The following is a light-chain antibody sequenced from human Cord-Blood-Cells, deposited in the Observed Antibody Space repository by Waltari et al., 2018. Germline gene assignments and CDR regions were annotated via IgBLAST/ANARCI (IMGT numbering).Light chain of an antibody. J-gene: IGKJ2*03. CDR2: WAS. CDR3: QQYYSTPYS. CDR1: QSVLYSSNNKNY. V-gene: IGKV4-1*01. Sequence: DIVMTQSPDSLAVSLGERATINCKSSQSVLYSSNNKNYLVWYQQKPGQPPKLLIYWASTRESGVPDRFSGSGSGTDFTLTISSLQAEDVVVYYCQQYYSTPYSFGQGTKLEIK.